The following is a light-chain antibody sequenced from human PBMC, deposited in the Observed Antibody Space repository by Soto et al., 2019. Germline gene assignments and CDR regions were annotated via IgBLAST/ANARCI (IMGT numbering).Light chain of an antibody. CDR2: GAS. Sequence: EIVLTQSPGTLSLSPGERATLSCRASQSVSSSFLSWYQQKPGQSPRLLIYGASGRATGIPDRFSGSGSGTDFTLTISSLEPEDFAVYYCQQYGSSPYTFGLGTKLEIK. V-gene: IGKV3-20*01. J-gene: IGKJ2*01. CDR1: QSVSSSF. CDR3: QQYGSSPYT.